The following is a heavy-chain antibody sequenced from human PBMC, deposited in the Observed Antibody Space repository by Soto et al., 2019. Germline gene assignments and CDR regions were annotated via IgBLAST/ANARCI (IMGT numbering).Heavy chain of an antibody. Sequence: GGSLRLSCAAPGFTFSSYVMNWVRQAPGKGLEWVSTISGTGGVTYYADSVKGRFTVSRDNSKNTLFLQMDSLRAEDTAVYYCAKGNNGYALFFDYWGQGTLVTVSS. D-gene: IGHD5-12*01. CDR2: ISGTGGVT. CDR3: AKGNNGYALFFDY. V-gene: IGHV3-23*01. CDR1: GFTFSSYV. J-gene: IGHJ4*02.